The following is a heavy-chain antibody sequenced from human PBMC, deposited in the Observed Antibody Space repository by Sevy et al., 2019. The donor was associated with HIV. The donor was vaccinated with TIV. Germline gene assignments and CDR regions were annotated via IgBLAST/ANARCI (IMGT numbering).Heavy chain of an antibody. D-gene: IGHD2-8*01. CDR3: CTEGNVLLAEGWGHWFDP. CDR1: GFTFNNAW. Sequence: GGSLRLSCAASGFTFNNAWMSWVRQAPGKGLEWIGRIKNKPDGGTTDYATPVKGRFTISRDDSKNTLYLQMNSLKTEDTAVYYCCTEGNVLLAEGWGHWFDPWGQGTLVTVSS. CDR2: IKNKPDGGTT. V-gene: IGHV3-15*01. J-gene: IGHJ5*02.